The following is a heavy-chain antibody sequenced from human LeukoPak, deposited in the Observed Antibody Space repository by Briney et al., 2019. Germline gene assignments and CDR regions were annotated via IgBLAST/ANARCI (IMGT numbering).Heavy chain of an antibody. CDR3: ARDGRTTVVTWANDY. CDR2: ISSSGSTI. V-gene: IGHV3-11*04. Sequence: AGSLRLSCAASGFTFSDYYMSWIRQAPGKGLEWVSYISSSGSTIYYADSVKGRFTISRDNAKNSLYLQMNSLRAEDTAVYYCARDGRTTVVTWANDYWGQGTLVTVSS. D-gene: IGHD4-23*01. J-gene: IGHJ4*02. CDR1: GFTFSDYY.